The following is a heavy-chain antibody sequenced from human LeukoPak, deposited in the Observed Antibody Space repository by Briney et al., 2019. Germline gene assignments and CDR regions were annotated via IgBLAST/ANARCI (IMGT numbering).Heavy chain of an antibody. CDR1: RYTFTSYD. CDR3: ARGIFVAPDY. D-gene: IGHD3-9*01. Sequence: ASVKVSCKASRYTFTSYDINWVRQATGQGLEWMGWMNPNSGNTGYAQKFQGRVTITKNTSISTAYMELSSLRSEDTAVYYCARGIFVAPDYWGQGTLVTVSS. CDR2: MNPNSGNT. J-gene: IGHJ4*02. V-gene: IGHV1-8*03.